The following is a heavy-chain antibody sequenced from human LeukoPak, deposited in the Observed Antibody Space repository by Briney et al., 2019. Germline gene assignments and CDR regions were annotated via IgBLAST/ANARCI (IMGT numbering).Heavy chain of an antibody. CDR2: INPNSGGT. CDR1: GYTFTGYY. Sequence: ASVKVSCKASGYTFTGYYMHWVRQAPGQGLEWMGRINPNSGGTNYAQKFQGRVTMTRDTSISTAYMELSRLRSDDTAVYYCARERVRGYYGSSGYPLDYWGQGTLVTVSS. V-gene: IGHV1-2*06. CDR3: ARERVRGYYGSSGYPLDY. J-gene: IGHJ4*02. D-gene: IGHD3-22*01.